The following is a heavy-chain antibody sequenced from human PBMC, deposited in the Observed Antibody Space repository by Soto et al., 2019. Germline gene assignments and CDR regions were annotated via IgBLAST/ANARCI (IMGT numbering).Heavy chain of an antibody. Sequence: SQTLSLTCAISGDSVPSNSAAWNWIRQSPSRGLEWLGRTYYRSKWYNDYAVSVKSRITINPDTSKNQFSLQLNSVTPEDTAVYYCARDCTNGVCYPSYHYGMDVWGQGTTVTVSS. V-gene: IGHV6-1*01. CDR2: TYYRSKWYN. D-gene: IGHD2-8*01. J-gene: IGHJ6*02. CDR3: ARDCTNGVCYPSYHYGMDV. CDR1: GDSVPSNSAA.